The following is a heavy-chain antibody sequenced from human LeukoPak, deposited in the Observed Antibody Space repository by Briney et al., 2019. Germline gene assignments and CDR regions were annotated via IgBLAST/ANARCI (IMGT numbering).Heavy chain of an antibody. J-gene: IGHJ2*01. CDR1: GVSISSYY. CDR3: VRGGGYCSDGSCGNWKFDL. CDR2: FQNGGST. V-gene: IGHV4-59*04. D-gene: IGHD2-15*01. Sequence: PSETLSLTCTVSGVSISSYYWSWIRQPAGKGLEWIVNFQNGGSTYHNASLKSRVTLPVDTSKNQFSLKMNYVTAAETGIYYCVRGGGYCSDGSCGNWKFDLWGRGTLVTVSS.